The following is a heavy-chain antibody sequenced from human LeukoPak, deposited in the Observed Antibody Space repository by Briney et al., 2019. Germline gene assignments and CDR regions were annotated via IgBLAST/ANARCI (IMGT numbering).Heavy chain of an antibody. V-gene: IGHV1-2*02. D-gene: IGHD3-22*01. CDR2: INPNSGGT. Sequence: ASVKVSCKASGYTFADYYIHWVRQAPGQGLEWMGWINPNSGGTNYAQKFHGRVTMTRDTSISTAYMELSRLRSDDTAVYYCARGPYYYDSSGYYHFDYWGQGTLVTVSS. CDR1: GYTFADYY. CDR3: ARGPYYYDSSGYYHFDY. J-gene: IGHJ4*02.